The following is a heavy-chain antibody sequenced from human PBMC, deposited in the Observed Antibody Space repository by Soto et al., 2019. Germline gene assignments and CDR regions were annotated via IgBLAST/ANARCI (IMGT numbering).Heavy chain of an antibody. CDR2: IHYTGSI. J-gene: IGHJ6*02. V-gene: IGHV4-30-4*08. D-gene: IGHD2-21*02. Sequence: QVQLQQSGPGLVEPSQTLSLTCIVSGGSISSEYYHWTWIRQSPGKGLEWIGYIHYTGSIMYNPSFKSGPPMAVDTSKDQFSLQLTSVTAADTAVYFCAREDDGGDRDYYGLDVWGQGTTVTVSS. CDR3: AREDDGGDRDYYGLDV. CDR1: GGSISSEYYH.